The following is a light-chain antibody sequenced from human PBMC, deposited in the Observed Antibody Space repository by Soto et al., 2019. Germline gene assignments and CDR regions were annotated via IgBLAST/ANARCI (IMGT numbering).Light chain of an antibody. CDR3: RSFAGNHNLV. CDR1: SSDVGGYNY. J-gene: IGLJ2*01. Sequence: QSALTQPPSASGSPGQSVTISCTGTSSDVGGYNYVSWYQQHPGKAPKLMISEVSKRPSGVPDRFSGSKSGNTASLTVSGLQAEDEADYYCRSFAGNHNLVFGGGTKVTVL. CDR2: EVS. V-gene: IGLV2-8*01.